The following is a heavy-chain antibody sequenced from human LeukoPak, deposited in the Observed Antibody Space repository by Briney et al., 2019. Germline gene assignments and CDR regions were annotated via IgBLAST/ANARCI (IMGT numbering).Heavy chain of an antibody. D-gene: IGHD2-15*01. Sequence: TGGSLRLSCAASEFTFSSYTINWVRQAPGKGLEWVSSISSTSTYISYADSVKGRFIISRDNAKNSLYLQMNSLRAEDTAVYYCARGGGNFDYWGQGTLVTVSS. J-gene: IGHJ4*02. CDR2: ISSTSTYI. CDR3: ARGGGNFDY. CDR1: EFTFSSYT. V-gene: IGHV3-21*01.